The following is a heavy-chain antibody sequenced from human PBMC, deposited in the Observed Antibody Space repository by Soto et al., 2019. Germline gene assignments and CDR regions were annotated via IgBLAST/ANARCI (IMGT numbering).Heavy chain of an antibody. V-gene: IGHV3-48*03. CDR1: GFTFSSYE. D-gene: IGHD6-13*01. Sequence: GSLRLSCAASGFTFSSYEMNWVRQAPGKGLEWVSYISSSGSTIYYADSVKGRFTISRDNAKNSLYLQMNSLRAEDTAVYYCAREQQLVTDYWGQGTLVTVSS. J-gene: IGHJ4*02. CDR2: ISSSGSTI. CDR3: AREQQLVTDY.